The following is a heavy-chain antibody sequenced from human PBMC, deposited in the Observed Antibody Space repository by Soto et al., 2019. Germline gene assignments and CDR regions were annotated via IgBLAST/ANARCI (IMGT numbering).Heavy chain of an antibody. J-gene: IGHJ4*02. CDR1: GFTFSSHA. D-gene: IGHD6-13*01. CDR2: ISYDGTNK. CDR3: ARDEAAAGAYYFDY. V-gene: IGHV3-30-3*01. Sequence: SGGSLRLSCAASGFTFSSHAMHWFRQAPGKGLEWVAVISYDGTNKYYADSVKGRFTISRDHSKNTLYLQMNSLSSEDTAVYYCARDEAAAGAYYFDYWGQGALVTVSS.